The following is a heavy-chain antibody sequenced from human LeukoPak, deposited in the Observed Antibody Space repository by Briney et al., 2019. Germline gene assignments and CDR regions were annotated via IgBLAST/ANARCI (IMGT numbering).Heavy chain of an antibody. J-gene: IGHJ4*02. V-gene: IGHV3-23*01. CDR3: AKAPEYDSYYFDY. CDR2: ISGSGGTT. D-gene: IGHD6-6*01. CDR1: GFTFSGYW. Sequence: GGSLRLSCAASGFTFSGYWMSWVRQAPGKGLEWVSDISGSGGTTYYADSVKGRFTISRDNSKNTLYLQMNSLRAEDTAVYYCAKAPEYDSYYFDYWGQGTLVTVSS.